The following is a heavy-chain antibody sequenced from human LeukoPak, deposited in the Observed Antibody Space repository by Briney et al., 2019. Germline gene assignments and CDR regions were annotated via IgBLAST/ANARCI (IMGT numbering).Heavy chain of an antibody. J-gene: IGHJ6*02. CDR1: GFTFSDYF. V-gene: IGHV3-74*01. CDR2: INPDGITT. Sequence: TGGSLRLSCAASGFTFSDYFMTWVRQAPGKGLEWVSRINPDGITTTCADSVKGRFTISRDNAKNTLFLQMNSLRAEDTAVYYCARDYYYGMDVWGQGTTITVSS. CDR3: ARDYYYGMDV.